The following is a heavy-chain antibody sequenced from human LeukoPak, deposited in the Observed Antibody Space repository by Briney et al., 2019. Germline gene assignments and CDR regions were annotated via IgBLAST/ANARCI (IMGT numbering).Heavy chain of an antibody. V-gene: IGHV4-39*01. D-gene: IGHD6-25*01. J-gene: IGHJ4*02. CDR3: ASPSIAAAGHIDY. CDR1: GGSISSYY. CDR2: IYYSGST. Sequence: PSETLSLTCTVSGGSISSYYWGWIRQPPGKGLEWIGSIYYSGSTYYNPSLKSRVTISVDTSKNQFSLKLSSVTAADTAVYYCASPSIAAAGHIDYWGQGTLVTVSS.